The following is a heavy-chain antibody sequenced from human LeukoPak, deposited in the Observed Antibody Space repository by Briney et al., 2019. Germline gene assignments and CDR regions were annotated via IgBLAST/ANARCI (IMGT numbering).Heavy chain of an antibody. CDR3: ARAPGRLKGGIDY. V-gene: IGHV3-21*01. J-gene: IGHJ4*02. CDR2: ISSSSSYI. CDR1: GFTFSSYS. D-gene: IGHD1-26*01. Sequence: RPGGSLRLSCAASGFTFSSYSMNWVRQAPGKGLEWVSSISSSSSYIYYADSVKGRFTISRDNAKNSLYLQVNSLRAEDTAVYYCARAPGRLKGGIDYWGQGTLVTVSS.